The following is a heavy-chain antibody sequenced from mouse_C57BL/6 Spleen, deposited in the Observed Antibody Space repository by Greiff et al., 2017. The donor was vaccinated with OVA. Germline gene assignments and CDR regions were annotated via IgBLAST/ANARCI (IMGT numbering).Heavy chain of an antibody. CDR1: GYTFTDYN. CDR2: INPNNGGT. CDR3: ARGTTVVAPYFDV. Sequence: VQLKESGPELVKPGASVKMSCKASGYTFTDYNMHWVKQSHGKSLEWIGYINPNNGGTSYNQKFKGKATLTVIKSSSTAYMELRSLTSEDSAVYDCARGTTVVAPYFDVWGTGTTVTVSS. V-gene: IGHV1-22*01. D-gene: IGHD1-1*01. J-gene: IGHJ1*03.